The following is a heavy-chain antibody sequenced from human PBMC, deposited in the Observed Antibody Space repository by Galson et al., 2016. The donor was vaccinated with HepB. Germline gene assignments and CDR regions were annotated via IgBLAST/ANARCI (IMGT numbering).Heavy chain of an antibody. CDR1: GGSVSGSPYL. D-gene: IGHD2-8*01. J-gene: IGHJ3*02. CDR2: IYDIGSP. Sequence: SETLSLTCSVAGGSVSGSPYLWGWIRQPPGKGLEWIATIYDIGSPYYNPSLKSRVTISVDTSKRQCSLKLTSVIAADTAMYFCARSNGRKFNRRAFDIWGQGTMVTVSS. V-gene: IGHV4-39*01. CDR3: ARSNGRKFNRRAFDI.